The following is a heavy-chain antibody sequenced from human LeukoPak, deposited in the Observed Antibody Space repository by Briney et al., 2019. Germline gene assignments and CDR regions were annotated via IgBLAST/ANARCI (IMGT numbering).Heavy chain of an antibody. CDR2: IYFGGTT. J-gene: IGHJ4*02. D-gene: IGHD3-22*01. CDR1: GFTVSSNY. CDR3: TSPLNDYYFDTSGRY. Sequence: GGSLRLSCAASGFTVSSNYMTWVRQAPGQGLEWVSVIYFGGTTYYADSVKGRFTISRDNSKNTVYLQMNSLRVEDTAVYYCTSPLNDYYFDTSGRYWGQGTLVTVSS. V-gene: IGHV3-53*01.